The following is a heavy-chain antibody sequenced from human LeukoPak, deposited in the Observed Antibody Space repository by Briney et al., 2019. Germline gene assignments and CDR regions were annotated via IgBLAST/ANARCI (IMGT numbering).Heavy chain of an antibody. CDR3: AKDGVRQQLVTDY. V-gene: IGHV3-23*01. D-gene: IGHD6-13*01. J-gene: IGHJ4*02. CDR2: ISGSGGST. CDR1: GFTFSSYA. Sequence: LTGGSLRLSCAASGFTFSSYAMSWVRQAPGKGLEWVSAISGSGGSTYYADSVKGRFTISRDNSKNTLYLQMNSLRAEDTAVYYCAKDGVRQQLVTDYWGQGTLVTVSS.